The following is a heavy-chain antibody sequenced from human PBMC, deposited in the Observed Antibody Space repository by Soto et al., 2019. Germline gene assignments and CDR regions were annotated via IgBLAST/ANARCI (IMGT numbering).Heavy chain of an antibody. CDR2: ISSSGSYI. D-gene: IGHD1-26*01. CDR3: SRLHPESLLPVYYFDY. CDR1: GFTFSTYT. V-gene: IGHV3-21*01. J-gene: IGHJ4*02. Sequence: PGGSLRLSCAASGFTFSTYTMNWVRQAPGKGLEWVSSISSSGSYIYYADSLKGRFTISRDNAKNSLYLQMNSLRAEDTDVYYYSRLHPESLLPVYYFDYWGQGALVTVSS.